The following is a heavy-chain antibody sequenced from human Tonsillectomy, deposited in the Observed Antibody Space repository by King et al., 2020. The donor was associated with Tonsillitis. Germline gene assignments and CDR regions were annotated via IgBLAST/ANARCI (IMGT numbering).Heavy chain of an antibody. CDR3: VRGPNYGDRSDYFDF. CDR2: IKQDGSET. D-gene: IGHD4/OR15-4a*01. CDR1: GFTLKTNW. J-gene: IGHJ4*02. Sequence: VQLVESGGGLVQPGGSLRHSCGASGFTLKTNWMGWVRPAPGKGMEWLANIKQDGSETNIVDSVKGRFTISSENAKNSQYLQMNSRRVDDTAGYYCVRGPNYGDRSDYFDFWGQGTLVTVSS. V-gene: IGHV3-7*04.